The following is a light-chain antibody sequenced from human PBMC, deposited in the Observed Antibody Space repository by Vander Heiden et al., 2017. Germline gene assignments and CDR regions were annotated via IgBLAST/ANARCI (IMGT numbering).Light chain of an antibody. Sequence: SALTQPPSVSGAPGPSVSIACTGRNSTLGAGSDVHWYQQLPGRAPKLLIYGNNNRPSGVPDRFSGSKSGTSASLAITGLQAEDEADYYCQADDSSLGSWVFGGGTKLTVL. CDR3: QADDSSLGSWV. V-gene: IGLV1-40*01. J-gene: IGLJ3*02. CDR1: NSTLGAGSD. CDR2: GNN.